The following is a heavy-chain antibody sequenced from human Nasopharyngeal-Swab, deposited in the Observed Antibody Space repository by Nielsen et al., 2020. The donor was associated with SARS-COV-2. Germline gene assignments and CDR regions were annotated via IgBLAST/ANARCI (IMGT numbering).Heavy chain of an antibody. CDR1: GFTFSSYA. V-gene: IGHV3-23*01. Sequence: GESLKISCAASGFTFSSYAMSWVRQAPGKGLEWVSTISGGGSITYHADSVKGRFTISRDNSKNTVYLQVNSLRAEDTAVYYCAKRYNWNPRENYFDYWSQGTLVTVSS. CDR2: ISGGGSIT. J-gene: IGHJ4*02. D-gene: IGHD1-20*01. CDR3: AKRYNWNPRENYFDY.